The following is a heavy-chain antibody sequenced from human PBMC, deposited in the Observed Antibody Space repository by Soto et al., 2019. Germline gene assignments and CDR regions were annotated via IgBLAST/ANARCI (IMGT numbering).Heavy chain of an antibody. D-gene: IGHD6-25*01. CDR1: GGSISSYY. V-gene: IGHV4-59*12. CDR2: IYYSGST. Sequence: QVQLQESGPGLVKPSETLSLTCTVSGGSISSYYWSWIRQPPGKGLEWIGYIYYSGSTNYNPSLKSRVTISVDTSKNQFSLKLSSVTVADTAVYYCAREVAAGVFDYWGQGTLVTVSS. CDR3: AREVAAGVFDY. J-gene: IGHJ4*02.